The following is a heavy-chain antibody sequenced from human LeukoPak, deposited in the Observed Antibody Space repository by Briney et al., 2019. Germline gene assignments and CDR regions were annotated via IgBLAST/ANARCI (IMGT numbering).Heavy chain of an antibody. CDR1: GFFFSDFY. CDR2: INSNGGTI. V-gene: IGHV3-11*01. D-gene: IGHD5-12*01. J-gene: IGHJ4*02. CDR3: ASGGGYDSYYDY. Sequence: PGGSLRLSCAASGFFFSDFYMGWIRQAPGKGLEWVSSINSNGGTIYYGDSVEGRFTVSRDNAKNSLYLQMTSLTTEDTAVYYCASGGGYDSYYDYWGQGTLVIVSS.